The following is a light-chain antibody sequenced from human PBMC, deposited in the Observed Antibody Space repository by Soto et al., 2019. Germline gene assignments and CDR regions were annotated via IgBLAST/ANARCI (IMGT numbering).Light chain of an antibody. CDR3: KKYNAYQWK. V-gene: IGKV1-5*01. CDR2: DAY. CDR1: QSITNW. Sequence: DIQRPPSHSTLSASVVDIFPITFLASQSITNWLAWYQQKPGKAPKLMMYDAYSFHSGVPSRFSGSGSGTEFTLTISSMQPDDFATYYCKKYNAYQWKCGIGTTGDLK. J-gene: IGKJ1*01.